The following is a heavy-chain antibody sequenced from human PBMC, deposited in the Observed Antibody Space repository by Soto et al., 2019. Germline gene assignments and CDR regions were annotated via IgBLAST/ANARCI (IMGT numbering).Heavy chain of an antibody. J-gene: IGHJ5*02. CDR1: GFTFSSYS. CDR2: ISSSSSTI. Sequence: EVQLVESGGGLVQPGGSLRLSCAASGFTFSSYSMNWVRQAPGKGLEWVSYISSSSSTIYYADSVKGRFTISRHNAKNSLYLQMNSLRAEDTAVYYCAREALLNWFDPWGQGTLVTVSS. D-gene: IGHD2-15*01. CDR3: AREALLNWFDP. V-gene: IGHV3-48*01.